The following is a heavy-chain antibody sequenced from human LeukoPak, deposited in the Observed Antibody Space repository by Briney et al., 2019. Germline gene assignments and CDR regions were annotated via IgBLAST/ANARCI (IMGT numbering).Heavy chain of an antibody. Sequence: GGSLRPSCAASGFTFSSYEMNWVRQAPGKGLEWVSYISSSGSTIYYADSVKGRFTISRDNAKNSLFLQMNSLRAEDTAVYFCARNFNQLLSYWGQGTLVTVSS. CDR3: ARNFNQLLSY. CDR2: ISSSGSTI. D-gene: IGHD2-2*01. J-gene: IGHJ4*02. CDR1: GFTFSSYE. V-gene: IGHV3-48*03.